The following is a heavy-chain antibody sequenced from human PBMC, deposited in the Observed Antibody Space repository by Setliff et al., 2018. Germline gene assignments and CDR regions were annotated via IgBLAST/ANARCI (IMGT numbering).Heavy chain of an antibody. CDR3: ARGGRGYSYGPRKFPFDY. Sequence: GPQLKVSCKASGGTFSSYAISWVRQAPGQGLEWMGGIIPILGIANYAQKFQGRVTITADKSTSTAYMELSSLRSEDTAVYYCARGGRGYSYGPRKFPFDYWGQGTLVTVSS. J-gene: IGHJ4*02. D-gene: IGHD5-18*01. V-gene: IGHV1-69*10. CDR1: GGTFSSYA. CDR2: IIPILGIA.